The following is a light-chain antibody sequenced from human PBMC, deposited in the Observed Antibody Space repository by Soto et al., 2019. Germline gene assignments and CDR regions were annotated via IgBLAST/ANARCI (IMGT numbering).Light chain of an antibody. Sequence: EIVLTQSPGTLSLSPGERVTLSCRASQSVSSSYLAWYQQKPGQAPRLLIYGSSSRATGIPDRFSGSGSGPDLTLTISRLEPEDFAVYYCQQYGISLWTFGQGTKLEIK. CDR2: GSS. J-gene: IGKJ1*01. V-gene: IGKV3-20*01. CDR3: QQYGISLWT. CDR1: QSVSSSY.